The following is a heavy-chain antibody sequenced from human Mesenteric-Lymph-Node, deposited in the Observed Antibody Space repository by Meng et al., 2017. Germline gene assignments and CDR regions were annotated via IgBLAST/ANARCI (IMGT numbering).Heavy chain of an antibody. CDR1: GFSFSNYA. J-gene: IGHJ4*02. Sequence: EVQLLESGGGLVQHGGALRLSCAASGFSFSNYAISWVRQAPGEGLEWVSAFSGSDGGTHYADSVKGRFTISRDSSKNTLYLQMNSLRAEDTAIYYCAKEMGAVGTPYFDYWGQGTLVTVSS. CDR3: AKEMGAVGTPYFDY. CDR2: FSGSDGGT. V-gene: IGHV3-23*01. D-gene: IGHD6-13*01.